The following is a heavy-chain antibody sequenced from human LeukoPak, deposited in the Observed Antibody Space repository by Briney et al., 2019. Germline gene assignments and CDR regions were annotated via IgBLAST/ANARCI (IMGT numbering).Heavy chain of an antibody. D-gene: IGHD5-12*01. J-gene: IGHJ4*02. CDR1: GFTFSGSA. V-gene: IGHV3-73*01. CDR2: IRTRAHSYAT. Sequence: PGGSLRLSCAASGFTFSGSAMHWVRQVSGKRPEWVGRIRTRAHSYATAYAASVTGRFTISRDDSKNTAYLQMNSLETEDTAVYYCTRHEQSGYDGRGGGIVDWGQGTLVTVSS. CDR3: TRHEQSGYDGRGGGIVD.